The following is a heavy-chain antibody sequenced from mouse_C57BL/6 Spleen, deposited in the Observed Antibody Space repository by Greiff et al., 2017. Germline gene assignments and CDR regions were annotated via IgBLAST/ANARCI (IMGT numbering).Heavy chain of an antibody. D-gene: IGHD3-2*02. CDR3: AMTAQATAWFAY. Sequence: QVQLQQPGAELVRPGASVKLSCKASGYTFTSYWMHWVKQRPGQGLEWIGVIDPSGSYTNYNPTFKGKATLTVDTSSSTAYMQRSSLTSEDSAVYYGAMTAQATAWFAYWGQGTLVTVSA. CDR2: IDPSGSYT. V-gene: IGHV1-59*01. J-gene: IGHJ3*01. CDR1: GYTFTSYW.